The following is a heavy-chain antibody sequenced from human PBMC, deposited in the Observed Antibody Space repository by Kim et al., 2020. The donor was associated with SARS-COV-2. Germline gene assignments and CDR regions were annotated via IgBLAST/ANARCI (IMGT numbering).Heavy chain of an antibody. CDR3: AAWISAHFYN. D-gene: IGHD1-1*01. V-gene: IGHV3-23*01. Sequence: GGSLRLSCAASGFTFRHYSMSWVRQGPAKGLEWVATIDGPTPNTHYSDSVNGRFTISRDNSRNTLYLQMNGLRADDTAIYYCAAWISAHFYNWGPGTLAT. J-gene: IGHJ4*01. CDR1: GFTFRHYS. CDR2: IDGPTPNT.